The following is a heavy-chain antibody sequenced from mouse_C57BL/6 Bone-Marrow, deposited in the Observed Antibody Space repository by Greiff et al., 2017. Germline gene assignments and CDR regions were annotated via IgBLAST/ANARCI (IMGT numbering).Heavy chain of an antibody. V-gene: IGHV5-4*01. D-gene: IGHD1-1*01. J-gene: IGHJ1*03. CDR1: GFTFSSYA. Sequence: EVQRVESGGGLVKPGGSLKLSCAASGFTFSSYAMSWVRQTPEKRLEWVATISDGGSYTYYPDNVKGRFTISRDNAKNNLYLQMSHLKSEDTAMYYCARDTTVVSDWYFDVWGTGTTVTVSS. CDR3: ARDTTVVSDWYFDV. CDR2: ISDGGSYT.